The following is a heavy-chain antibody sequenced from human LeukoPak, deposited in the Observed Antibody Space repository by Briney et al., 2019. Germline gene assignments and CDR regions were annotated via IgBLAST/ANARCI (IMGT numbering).Heavy chain of an antibody. CDR3: ARAHSYVWGSYPTDDYFDY. Sequence: SETLSLTCTVSGGSISSYYWSWLRQPPGKGLEWIGYIYYSGSTNYNPSLKSRVTISVDTSKNQFSLKLSSVTAADTAVYYCARAHSYVWGSYPTDDYFDYWGQGTLVTVSS. CDR2: IYYSGST. CDR1: GGSISSYY. V-gene: IGHV4-59*01. D-gene: IGHD3-16*02. J-gene: IGHJ4*02.